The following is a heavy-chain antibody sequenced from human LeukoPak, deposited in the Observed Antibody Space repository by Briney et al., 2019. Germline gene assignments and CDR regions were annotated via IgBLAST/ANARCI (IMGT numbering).Heavy chain of an antibody. Sequence: PGGSLRLSCAASGFTFSSYSMNWVRQAPGKGLEWVSYISRSSSTIYYADSVKGRFTISRDNAKNSLYLQMNSLRAEDTAVYYCAREPQGDSSGYDAFDIWGQGTMVTVSS. V-gene: IGHV3-48*01. D-gene: IGHD3-22*01. J-gene: IGHJ3*02. CDR2: ISRSSSTI. CDR1: GFTFSSYS. CDR3: AREPQGDSSGYDAFDI.